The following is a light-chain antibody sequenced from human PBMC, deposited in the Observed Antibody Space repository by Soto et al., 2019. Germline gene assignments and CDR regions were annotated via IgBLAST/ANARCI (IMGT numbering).Light chain of an antibody. Sequence: QSALTQPASVSGSPGQSIAISCTGTSSDVGAYNSVSWYQQHPGRAPKLMIHDVSNRPSGVSNRFSGSKSGNTASLTISGLQAEDEADYYCSSYTSSSTYVFGTGTRSPS. J-gene: IGLJ1*01. CDR2: DVS. V-gene: IGLV2-14*03. CDR3: SSYTSSSTYV. CDR1: SSDVGAYNS.